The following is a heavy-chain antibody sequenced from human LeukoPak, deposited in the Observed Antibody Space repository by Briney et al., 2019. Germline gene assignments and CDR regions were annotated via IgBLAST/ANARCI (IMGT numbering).Heavy chain of an antibody. J-gene: IGHJ4*02. CDR3: TSYYDSSGYPGDY. Sequence: GRSPRLSCTASGFTFGDYAMSWFRQAPGKGLEWVGFIRSKAYGGTTEYAASVKGRFTISRDDSKSIAYLQMNSLKTEDTAVYYCTSYYDSSGYPGDYWGQGTLVTVSS. CDR1: GFTFGDYA. CDR2: IRSKAYGGTT. V-gene: IGHV3-49*03. D-gene: IGHD3-22*01.